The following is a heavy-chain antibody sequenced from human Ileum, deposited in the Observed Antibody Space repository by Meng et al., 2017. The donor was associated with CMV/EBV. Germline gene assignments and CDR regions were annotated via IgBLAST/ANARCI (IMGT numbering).Heavy chain of an antibody. CDR3: AKDRDWSFDY. V-gene: IGHV3-30*02. Sequence: LSCAASGFIFNNNEMHWVRQAPGKGLEWVAFVRSDTVDKRYAESVRGRFTISRDNSKSTVSLQMNSLRPEDTAVYYCAKDRDWSFDYWGQGALVTVSS. D-gene: IGHD3-9*01. CDR2: VRSDTVDK. CDR1: GFIFNNNE. J-gene: IGHJ4*02.